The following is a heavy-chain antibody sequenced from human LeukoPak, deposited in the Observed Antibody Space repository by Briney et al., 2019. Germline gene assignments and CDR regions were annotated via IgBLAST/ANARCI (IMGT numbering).Heavy chain of an antibody. J-gene: IGHJ4*02. Sequence: GGSLRLSCAGSGFTFSDYYMSWIRQAPGKGLEWVPYISSSGSTIYYADSVKGRFIISRDNAKNSLYLQMNSLRAEDTAVYYCARDEGGNGRALDYWGQGTLVTVSS. CDR3: ARDEGGNGRALDY. CDR1: GFTFSDYY. V-gene: IGHV3-11*01. D-gene: IGHD2-15*01. CDR2: ISSSGSTI.